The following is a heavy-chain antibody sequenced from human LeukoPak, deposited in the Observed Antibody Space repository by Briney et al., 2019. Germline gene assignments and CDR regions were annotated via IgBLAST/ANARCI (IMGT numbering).Heavy chain of an antibody. CDR3: ARNAIRWSYGMDV. J-gene: IGHJ6*02. CDR2: IYSGGST. Sequence: GGSLRLSCAASGFTVSSNYMSWVRQAPGKGLEWVSVIYSGGSTYYADSVKGRFTISRDNSKNTLYLQMNSLRAEDTAVYYCARNAIRWSYGMDVWGQGTTVTVSS. D-gene: IGHD6-13*01. CDR1: GFTVSSNY. V-gene: IGHV3-66*01.